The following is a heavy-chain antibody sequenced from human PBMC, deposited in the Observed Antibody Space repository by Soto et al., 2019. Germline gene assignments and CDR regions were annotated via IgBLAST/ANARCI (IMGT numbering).Heavy chain of an antibody. Sequence: GESLKISCKGSGYSFTIYWISWVRQMPGKGLEWMGRIDPSDSYTNYSPSFQGHVTISADKSISTAYLQWSSLKASDTAMYYCARHXLGYCSGGSCYPVPLKYWGQGTLVTVSS. V-gene: IGHV5-10-1*01. CDR1: GYSFTIYW. CDR3: ARHXLGYCSGGSCYPVPLKY. D-gene: IGHD2-15*01. J-gene: IGHJ4*02. CDR2: IDPSDSYT.